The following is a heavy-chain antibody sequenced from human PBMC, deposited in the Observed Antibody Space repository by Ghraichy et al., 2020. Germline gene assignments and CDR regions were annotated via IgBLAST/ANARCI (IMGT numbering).Heavy chain of an antibody. CDR1: GFTFDDYT. CDR2: ISWDGGST. Sequence: GESLNISCAASGFTFDDYTMHWVRQAPGKGLEWVSLISWDGGSTYYADSVKGRFTISRDNSKNSLYLQMNSLRTEDTALYYCAKGPHYYDSSGYLDYWGQGTLVTVSS. V-gene: IGHV3-43*01. CDR3: AKGPHYYDSSGYLDY. J-gene: IGHJ4*02. D-gene: IGHD3-22*01.